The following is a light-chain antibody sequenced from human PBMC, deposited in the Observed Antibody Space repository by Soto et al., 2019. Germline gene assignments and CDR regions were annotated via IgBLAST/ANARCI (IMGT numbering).Light chain of an antibody. CDR1: SSNIEINA. V-gene: IGLV1-44*01. J-gene: IGLJ2*01. CDR2: FSD. CDR3: AAWDDSLNGEL. Sequence: QSVLTQPPSASGTPGQRVTISCSGSSSNIEINAVSWYQQFPGTAPKLLICFSDQRPSGVPDRFSGSRSGTSASLAISGLQSEDEADYYCAAWDDSLNGELFGGGTKLTVL.